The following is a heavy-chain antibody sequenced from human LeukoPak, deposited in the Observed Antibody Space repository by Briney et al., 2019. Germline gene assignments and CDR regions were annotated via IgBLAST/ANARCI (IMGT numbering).Heavy chain of an antibody. CDR3: AKVRRLYGDFTFDY. Sequence: GGSLRLSCAASGFTFSSYAMSWVRQAPGKGLEWVSAISGSGGSTYYADCVKGRFTISRDNSKNTLYLQMNSLRAEDTAVYYCAKVRRLYGDFTFDYWGQGTLVTVSS. CDR2: ISGSGGST. V-gene: IGHV3-23*01. CDR1: GFTFSSYA. J-gene: IGHJ4*02. D-gene: IGHD4-17*01.